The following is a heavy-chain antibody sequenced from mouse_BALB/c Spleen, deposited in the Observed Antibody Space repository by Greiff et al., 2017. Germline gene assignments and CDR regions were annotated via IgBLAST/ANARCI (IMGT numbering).Heavy chain of an antibody. CDR2: INPDSSTI. Sequence: EVNLVESGGGLVQPGGSLKLSCAASGFDFSRYWMSWVRQAPGKGLEWIGEINPDSSTINYTPSLKDKFIISRDNAKNTLYLQMSKVRSEDTALYYCARNGYPYYFDYWGQGTTLTVSS. J-gene: IGHJ2*01. D-gene: IGHD2-2*01. CDR3: ARNGYPYYFDY. CDR1: GFDFSRYW. V-gene: IGHV4-1*02.